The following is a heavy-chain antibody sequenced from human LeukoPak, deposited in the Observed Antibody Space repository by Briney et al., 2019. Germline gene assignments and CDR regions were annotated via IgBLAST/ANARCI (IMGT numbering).Heavy chain of an antibody. Sequence: SETLSLTCTVSGGSISSYYWSWIRQPAGKGLEWIGRIYTSGSTNYNPSLKSRVTMSVDTSKNQFSLKLSSVTAADTAVYYCARSVVPAAKRGYYFEYWGQGTLVTVSS. CDR1: GGSISSYY. D-gene: IGHD2-2*01. J-gene: IGHJ4*02. CDR2: IYTSGST. V-gene: IGHV4-4*07. CDR3: ARSVVPAAKRGYYFEY.